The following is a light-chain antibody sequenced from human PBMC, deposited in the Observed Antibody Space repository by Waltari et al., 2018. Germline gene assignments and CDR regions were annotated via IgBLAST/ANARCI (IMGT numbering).Light chain of an antibody. J-gene: IGLJ2*01. CDR1: SSDVGGYNY. CDR3: SSYISSSTLEL. CDR2: DVS. V-gene: IGLV2-14*03. Sequence: QSALTQPASVSGSPGQSITISCTGTSSDVGGYNYVYWYQQHPGKAPKLMIDDVSNRPSGVSNRFLGSKSGNTASLTISGLQAEDEADYYCSSYISSSTLELFGGGTSLTVL.